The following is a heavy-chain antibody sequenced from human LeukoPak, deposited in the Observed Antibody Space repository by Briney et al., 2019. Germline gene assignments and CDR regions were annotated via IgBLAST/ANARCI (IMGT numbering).Heavy chain of an antibody. V-gene: IGHV3-7*01. CDR2: IKQDGSEK. CDR1: GFTFSTYS. D-gene: IGHD2-15*01. J-gene: IGHJ3*02. Sequence: GGSLRLSCAASGFTFSTYSMSWVRQAPGKGLEWVANIKQDGSEKYYVDSVKGRFTISRDNAKNSLYLQMNSLRAEDTAVYYCAREPRLRDDAFDIWGQGTMVTVSS. CDR3: AREPRLRDDAFDI.